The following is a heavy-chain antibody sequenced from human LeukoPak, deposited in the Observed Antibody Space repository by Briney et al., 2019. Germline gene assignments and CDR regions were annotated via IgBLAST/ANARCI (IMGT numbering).Heavy chain of an antibody. CDR3: ARAAVVVPAADGGNWFDP. CDR1: GGTFSSYA. CDR2: IIPIFGTA. J-gene: IGHJ5*02. Sequence: ASVKVSCKASGGTFSSYAISWVRQAPGQGLEWMGGIIPIFGTANYAQKFQGRVTITTDESTSTAYMELSSLRSEDTAVYYCARAAVVVPAADGGNWFDPWGQGTLVTVSS. V-gene: IGHV1-69*05. D-gene: IGHD2-2*01.